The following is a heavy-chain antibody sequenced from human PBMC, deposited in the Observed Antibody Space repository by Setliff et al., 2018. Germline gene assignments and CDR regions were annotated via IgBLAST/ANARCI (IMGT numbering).Heavy chain of an antibody. CDR1: GFTFSNAW. CDR2: IKRKTDGETT. J-gene: IGHJ4*02. Sequence: GGSLRLSCAASGFTFSNAWMSWVRQAPGRGLEWVGQIKRKTDGETTDYAAPVKGRFIISGDESENALYLQMNNLTTEDTGVYYCTTDRRGGCSGASCYDFDYWGQGTPVTVSS. CDR3: TTDRRGGCSGASCYDFDY. D-gene: IGHD2-15*01. V-gene: IGHV3-15*01.